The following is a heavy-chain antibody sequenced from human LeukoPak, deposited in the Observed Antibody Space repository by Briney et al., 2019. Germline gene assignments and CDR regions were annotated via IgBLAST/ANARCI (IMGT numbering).Heavy chain of an antibody. CDR3: AREASSSSWYWFDP. D-gene: IGHD6-13*01. J-gene: IGHJ5*02. Sequence: ASVKVSCKASGYTFTSYGISWVRQAPGQGVEWMGWISAYNGNTNYAQKLQGRVTMTTDTSTSTAYMELRSLRSDDTAVYYCAREASSSSWYWFDPWGQGTLVTVSS. CDR1: GYTFTSYG. CDR2: ISAYNGNT. V-gene: IGHV1-18*01.